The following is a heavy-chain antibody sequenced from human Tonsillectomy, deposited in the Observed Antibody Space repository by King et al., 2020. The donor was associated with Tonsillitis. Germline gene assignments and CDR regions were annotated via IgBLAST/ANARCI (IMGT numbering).Heavy chain of an antibody. J-gene: IGHJ4*01. V-gene: IGHV3-30*18. CDR3: AKDRRALSGNGDYPEY. Sequence: VQLVESGGGVVQPGRSLRLSCAASGFTFSNYGMHWVRQAPGKGLEWVAFISYDGSNKYHADSVKGRFTISSDNSKNTLYLQMNSLRPEDTAVYLCAKDRRALSGNGDYPEYWGQGTLVTVSS. D-gene: IGHD4-17*01. CDR2: ISYDGSNK. CDR1: GFTFSNYG.